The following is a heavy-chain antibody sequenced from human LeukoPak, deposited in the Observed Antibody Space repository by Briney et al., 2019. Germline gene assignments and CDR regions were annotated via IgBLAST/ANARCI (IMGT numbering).Heavy chain of an antibody. J-gene: IGHJ5*02. CDR3: ARDSSGYSSWFDP. V-gene: IGHV4-4*07. D-gene: IGHD3-22*01. CDR1: GGSISSYY. CDR2: IYTTGST. Sequence: SETLSLTCTVSGGSISSYYWSWMRQPAGKGREWIGRIYTTGSTNYNPSLKSRVTMSVDTSKNQFSLKLSSVTAADTAVYYCARDSSGYSSWFDPWGQGTLVTVSS.